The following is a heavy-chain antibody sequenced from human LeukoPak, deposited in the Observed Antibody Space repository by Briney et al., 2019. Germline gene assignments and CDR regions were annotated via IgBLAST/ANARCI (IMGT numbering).Heavy chain of an antibody. Sequence: SETLSLTCTVSGDSITSSSHYWGWIRQPPGKTLEWIGSIHHTGRNYSNAALKSRVHISMDMSKSQFSLKLNSVTAADSGVYYCVAEMNASAAFDIWGRGTLVAVSS. CDR2: IHHTGRN. CDR1: GDSITSSSHY. V-gene: IGHV4-39*01. J-gene: IGHJ3*02. D-gene: IGHD2-2*01. CDR3: VAEMNASAAFDI.